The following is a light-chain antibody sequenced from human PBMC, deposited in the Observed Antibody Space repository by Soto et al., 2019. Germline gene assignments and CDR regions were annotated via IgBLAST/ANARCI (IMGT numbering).Light chain of an antibody. CDR3: QTWDSNTAWV. J-gene: IGLJ2*01. CDR1: KLGDKF. Sequence: SSELTQPPSVFVSPGQTASITCSGNKLGDKFTYWYQQKPGQSPVLVIYEDNKRPSGIPERLSGSNSGNTATLTISGTQTMDEADYYCQTWDSNTAWVFGGGTKLTVL. V-gene: IGLV3-1*01. CDR2: EDN.